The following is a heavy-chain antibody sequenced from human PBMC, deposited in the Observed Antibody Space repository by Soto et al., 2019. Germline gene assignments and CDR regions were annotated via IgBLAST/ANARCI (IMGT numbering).Heavy chain of an antibody. Sequence: QVQLVQSGAEVKKPGASVKVSCKASGYTFTRYGITWVRQAPGQGLEWMGWISAYNGNTNNAQKLQDRVTMTTDTSTSTAYMELRSLRSDDTAVYYCARETTAGYSSGWYSYWGQGTLVTVSS. CDR3: ARETTAGYSSGWYSY. D-gene: IGHD6-19*01. CDR1: GYTFTRYG. CDR2: ISAYNGNT. V-gene: IGHV1-18*04. J-gene: IGHJ4*02.